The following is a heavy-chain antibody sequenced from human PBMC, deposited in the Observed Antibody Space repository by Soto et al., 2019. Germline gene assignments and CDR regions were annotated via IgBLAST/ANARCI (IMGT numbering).Heavy chain of an antibody. J-gene: IGHJ4*02. V-gene: IGHV1-58*01. D-gene: IGHD3-22*01. Sequence: SVKVSCKASGFTFTSSAVQWVRQARGQRLEWIGWIVVGSGNTNYAQKFQERVTITRDMSTSTAYMELSSLRSEDTAVYYCAATYYYDSSGYYGPFDYWGQGTLVTVSS. CDR2: IVVGSGNT. CDR1: GFTFTSSA. CDR3: AATYYYDSSGYYGPFDY.